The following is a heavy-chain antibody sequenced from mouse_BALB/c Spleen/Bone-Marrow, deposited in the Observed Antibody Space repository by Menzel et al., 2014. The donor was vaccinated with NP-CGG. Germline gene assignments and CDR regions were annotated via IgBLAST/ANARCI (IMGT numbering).Heavy chain of an antibody. CDR2: INPSNGRA. CDR1: GYTFTSYW. Sequence: QVQLQQSGAELVKPGASLKLSCKASGYTFTSYWLHWVKQRPGQGLEWIGEINPSNGRANYNEKFKSKATLTVDKSSSTAYMQLSSLTSEDSAVYYCARNIEFDATTVVATGGFYFDYWGQGTSRTVSS. D-gene: IGHD1-1*01. J-gene: IGHJ2*02. V-gene: IGHV1S81*02. CDR3: ARNIEFDATTVVATGGFYFDY.